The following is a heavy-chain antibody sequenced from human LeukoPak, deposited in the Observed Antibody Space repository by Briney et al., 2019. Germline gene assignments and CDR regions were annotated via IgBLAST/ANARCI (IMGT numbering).Heavy chain of an antibody. CDR3: AKGSVDTAMATDY. CDR1: RFTFADYA. V-gene: IGHV3-43*02. CDR2: ISRDGYST. J-gene: IGHJ4*02. D-gene: IGHD5-18*01. Sequence: QPGGSLRLSCAASRFTFADYAMHWVRQAPGKGLEWVSLISRDGYSTYYADSVKGRFTIYRDNSKSSLYLQMNSLRTEDTALYYCAKGSVDTAMATDYWGQGTLVTVSS.